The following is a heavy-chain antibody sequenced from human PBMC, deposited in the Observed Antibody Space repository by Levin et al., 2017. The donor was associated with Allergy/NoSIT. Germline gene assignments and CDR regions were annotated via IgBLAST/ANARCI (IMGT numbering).Heavy chain of an antibody. J-gene: IGHJ4*02. CDR2: INPNSGGT. V-gene: IGHV1-2*02. CDR3: ARVLGRSSGWYGGGY. D-gene: IGHD6-19*01. Sequence: GESLKISCKASGYTFTGYYMHWVRQAPGQGLEWMGWINPNSGGTNYAQKFQGRVTMTRDTSISTAYMELSRLRSDDTAVYYCARVLGRSSGWYGGGYWGQGTLVTVSS. CDR1: GYTFTGYY.